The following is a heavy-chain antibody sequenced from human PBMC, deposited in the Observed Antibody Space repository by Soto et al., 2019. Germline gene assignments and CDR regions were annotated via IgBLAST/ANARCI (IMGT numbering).Heavy chain of an antibody. CDR3: ARDRAHDFWSGYYKSYYYGMDV. Sequence: GSLRLSCAASGFTFSSYSMNWVRQAPGKGLEWVSSISSSSSYIYYADSVKGRFTISRDNAKNSLYLQMNSLRAEDTAVYYCARDRAHDFWSGYYKSYYYGMDVWGQGTTVTVSS. CDR1: GFTFSSYS. V-gene: IGHV3-21*01. CDR2: ISSSSSYI. D-gene: IGHD3-3*01. J-gene: IGHJ6*02.